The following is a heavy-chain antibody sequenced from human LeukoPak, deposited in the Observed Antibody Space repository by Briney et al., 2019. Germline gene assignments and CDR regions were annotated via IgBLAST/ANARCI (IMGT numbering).Heavy chain of an antibody. J-gene: IGHJ3*02. V-gene: IGHV3-30-3*01. CDR3: AREILTGYAFDI. D-gene: IGHD7-27*01. CDR2: ISYDGTNK. CDR1: GFTFSTYA. Sequence: GGSLRLSCAASGFTFSTYAMHWVRQAPGKGLGWVAFISYDGTNKYCADSVKGRFTISRDNSKNTLYLQMNSLRAEDTALYYCAREILTGYAFDIWGQGTMVTVSS.